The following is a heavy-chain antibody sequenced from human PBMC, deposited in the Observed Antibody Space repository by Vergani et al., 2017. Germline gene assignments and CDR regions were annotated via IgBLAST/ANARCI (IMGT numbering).Heavy chain of an antibody. V-gene: IGHV4-39*01. CDR2: SYYSGST. Sequence: QLQLQESGPGLVKPSETLSLTCTVSGGSISSSSYYWGWIRQPPGKGLEWIGSSYYSGSTYYNPSLKSRVTISVDTSKNQFSLKLSSVTAADTAVYYCARQKAKYGYYPYYDYYCMYVWGQGTTATVSS. D-gene: IGHD3-22*01. J-gene: IGHJ6*02. CDR1: GGSISSSSYY. CDR3: ARQKAKYGYYPYYDYYCMYV.